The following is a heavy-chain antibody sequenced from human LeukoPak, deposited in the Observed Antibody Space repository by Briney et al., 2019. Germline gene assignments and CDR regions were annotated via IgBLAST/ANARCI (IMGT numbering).Heavy chain of an antibody. J-gene: IGHJ3*01. CDR2: VHSDGSIT. Sequence: GGSLRLSCAASGFTFGNYWINWVRQAPGKGLVWVSRVHSDGSITNYADSVKGRFSISRDSAKNTLYLQMSSLRSEDTAVYYCTREQEDCTGTTCYRAFDVWGQGTMVTVSS. V-gene: IGHV3-74*01. CDR3: TREQEDCTGTTCYRAFDV. D-gene: IGHD2-2*01. CDR1: GFTFGNYW.